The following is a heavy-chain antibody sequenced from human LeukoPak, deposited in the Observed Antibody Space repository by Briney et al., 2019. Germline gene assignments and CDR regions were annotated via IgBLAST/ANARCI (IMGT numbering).Heavy chain of an antibody. CDR3: AKVVGATTWGLDAFDI. D-gene: IGHD1-26*01. J-gene: IGHJ3*02. Sequence: GGSLRLSCAASGFTFSSYAMSWVRQAPGKGLEWVSAISGSGGSTYYADSVKGRFTISRDNSKNTLYLQMNSLRAEDTAVYYCAKVVGATTWGLDAFDIWGQGTMVTVSS. CDR2: ISGSGGST. CDR1: GFTFSSYA. V-gene: IGHV3-23*01.